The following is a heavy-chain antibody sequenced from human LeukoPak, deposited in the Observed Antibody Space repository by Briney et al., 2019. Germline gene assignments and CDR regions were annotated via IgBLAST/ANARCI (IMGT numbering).Heavy chain of an antibody. J-gene: IGHJ4*02. CDR2: ISGSGGST. Sequence: RGSLRLSCAASELTFSRYAMSWVRQAPGKGLEWVSAISGSGGSTYYADSVKGRFTISRDNSKNTLYLQMNSLRAEDTAVYYCAKAGVGDGYNSWGYYFDYWGQGTLVTVSS. V-gene: IGHV3-23*01. D-gene: IGHD5-24*01. CDR1: ELTFSRYA. CDR3: AKAGVGDGYNSWGYYFDY.